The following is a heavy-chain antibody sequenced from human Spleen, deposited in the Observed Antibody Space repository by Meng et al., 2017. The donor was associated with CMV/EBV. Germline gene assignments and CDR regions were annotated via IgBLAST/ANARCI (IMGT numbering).Heavy chain of an antibody. CDR1: GNSFTGYW. J-gene: IGHJ6*02. D-gene: IGHD6-13*01. V-gene: IGHV5-51*01. CDR2: IYPGDSDT. CDR3: ARRELTAAGDYYYYYGMDV. Sequence: GESLKISCKGSGNSFTGYWIGWVRQMPGKGLEWMGIIYPGDSDTRYSPSFQGQVTISADKSISTAYLQWSSLKASDTAMYYCARRELTAAGDYYYYYGMDVWGQGTTVTVSS.